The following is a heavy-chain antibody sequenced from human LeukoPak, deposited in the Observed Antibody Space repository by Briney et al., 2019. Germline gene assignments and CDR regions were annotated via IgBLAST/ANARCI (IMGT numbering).Heavy chain of an antibody. D-gene: IGHD3-22*01. CDR2: IFSSGSA. CDR1: GASINNNF. Sequence: SETLSLTCTVSGASINNNFWTWIRQPPGKGLEWIGYIFSSGSANYNPSLKSRVIISGDTSKNQISLNLTSVTAADTAVYFCARHRDYYDTWGHGTLVTVSS. CDR3: ARHRDYYDT. V-gene: IGHV4-59*08. J-gene: IGHJ4*01.